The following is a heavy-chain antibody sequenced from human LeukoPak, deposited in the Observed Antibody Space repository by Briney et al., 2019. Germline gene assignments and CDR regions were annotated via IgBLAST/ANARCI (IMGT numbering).Heavy chain of an antibody. V-gene: IGHV1-18*01. CDR1: GYTFTSYG. CDR3: ARDGLSKGVAGTFDY. CDR2: ISAYNGNT. Sequence: ASVKVSCKASGYTFTSYGISWVQPAPGQGLEWMGWISAYNGNTNYAQNLQGRDTMTTDTSTSTAYMELRSLRSDDTAVYYCARDGLSKGVAGTFDYWGQGTLVTVSS. D-gene: IGHD6-19*01. J-gene: IGHJ4*02.